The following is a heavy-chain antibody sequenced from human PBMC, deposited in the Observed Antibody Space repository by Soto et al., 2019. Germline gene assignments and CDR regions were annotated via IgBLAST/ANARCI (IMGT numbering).Heavy chain of an antibody. CDR2: IYYSGST. CDR3: ARNFSSSPLGWFAP. D-gene: IGHD6-6*01. Sequence: PSETLSLTCTVSGGSISSGDYYWSWIRQPPGKGLEWIGYIYYSGSTYYNPSLKSRVTISVDTSKNQFSLKLSSVTAADTAVYYFARNFSSSPLGWFAPRGQGTPDTVSA. J-gene: IGHJ5*02. CDR1: GGSISSGDYY. V-gene: IGHV4-30-4*01.